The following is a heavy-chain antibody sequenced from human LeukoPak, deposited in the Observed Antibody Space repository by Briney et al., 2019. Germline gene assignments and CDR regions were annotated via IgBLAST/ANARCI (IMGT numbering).Heavy chain of an antibody. V-gene: IGHV4-34*01. CDR2: ISHSGIT. CDR1: GESFRDYY. Sequence: SETLSLTCAVYGESFRDYYWSWIRQPPGKGLEWIGDISHSGITNYNPSLKSPVTISVDTSKNQFSLKLSSVTAADTAVYYCARQTYNWNYDYWGQGTLVTVSS. CDR3: ARQTYNWNYDY. D-gene: IGHD1-7*01. J-gene: IGHJ4*02.